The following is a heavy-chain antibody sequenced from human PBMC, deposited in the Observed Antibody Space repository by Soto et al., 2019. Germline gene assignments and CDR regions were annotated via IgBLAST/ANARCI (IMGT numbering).Heavy chain of an antibody. J-gene: IGHJ4*02. CDR1: GGSITSSSYS. Sequence: SETLSLTCAVSGGSITSSSYSWGWVRQPPGKGLEWIATFYYTENTHYNPSLKSRVTMSVGTSKNQFSLILTSVTAADTAVYYCARGYGRNFDYWGQGTLVTVSS. D-gene: IGHD5-18*01. CDR3: ARGYGRNFDY. V-gene: IGHV4-39*02. CDR2: FYYTENT.